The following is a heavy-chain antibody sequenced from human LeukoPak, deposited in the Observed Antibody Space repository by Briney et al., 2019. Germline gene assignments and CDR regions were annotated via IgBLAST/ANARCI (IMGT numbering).Heavy chain of an antibody. CDR1: GGSISSYY. CDR2: IYYSGDT. D-gene: IGHD6-13*01. CDR3: ATLVWIAAAGSSRYFDL. V-gene: IGHV4-59*12. Sequence: SETLSLTCTVSGGSISSYYWSWIRQPPGKGLEWIAFIYYSGDTNYNPSLKSRVTISVDTSKNQFSLKLSSVTAADTAVYYCATLVWIAAAGSSRYFDLWGRGTLVTVSS. J-gene: IGHJ2*01.